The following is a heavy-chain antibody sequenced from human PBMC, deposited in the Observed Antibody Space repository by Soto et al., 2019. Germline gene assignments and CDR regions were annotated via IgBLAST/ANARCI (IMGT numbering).Heavy chain of an antibody. CDR1: GFTFSSYA. D-gene: IGHD6-19*01. V-gene: IGHV3-30-3*01. Sequence: QVQLVESGGGVVQPGRSLRLSCAASGFTFSSYAMHWVRQAPGKGLEWVAVISYDGSNKYYADSVKGRFTISRDNSKNTLYLQMNSLRAEDTAVYYCASGVAVAGTDYWGQGTLVTVSS. J-gene: IGHJ4*02. CDR3: ASGVAVAGTDY. CDR2: ISYDGSNK.